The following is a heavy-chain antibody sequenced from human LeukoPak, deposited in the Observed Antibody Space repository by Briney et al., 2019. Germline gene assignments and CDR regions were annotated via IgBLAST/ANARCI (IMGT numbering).Heavy chain of an antibody. D-gene: IGHD3-16*01. CDR3: TRRGGGHEFDH. J-gene: IGHJ4*02. Sequence: SCKASGYTFTSYYMHWVRQAPGKGLEWVAVISFDGNTKYYADSVKGRFTISRDNSKNTLYLQMNGLKTEDTAMYYCTRRGGGHEFDHWGQGTLVTVSS. CDR2: ISFDGNTK. V-gene: IGHV3-30-3*01. CDR1: GYTFTSYY.